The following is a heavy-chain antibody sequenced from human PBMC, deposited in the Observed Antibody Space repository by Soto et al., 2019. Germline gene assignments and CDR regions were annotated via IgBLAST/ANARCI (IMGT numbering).Heavy chain of an antibody. Sequence: EVQLVESGGGLVKPGGSLRLSCAASGFTFSSYSMNWVRQAPGKGLEWVSSISSSSSYIYYADSVKGRFTISRDNAKNSLYLQMNSLRAEDTAVYYCARDPEWGGFGAPGDGMDVWGQGTTVTVSS. J-gene: IGHJ6*02. V-gene: IGHV3-21*01. D-gene: IGHD3-10*01. CDR2: ISSSSSYI. CDR3: ARDPEWGGFGAPGDGMDV. CDR1: GFTFSSYS.